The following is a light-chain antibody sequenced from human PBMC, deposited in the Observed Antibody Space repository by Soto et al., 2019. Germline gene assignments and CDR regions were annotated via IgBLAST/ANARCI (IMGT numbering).Light chain of an antibody. CDR1: QGIGSW. CDR3: QQANSFPHS. Sequence: DIQMTQSPSSVSASVGDRVTITCRATQGIGSWLAWYQQKPGKAPNLLIYDASKLNSGVPSRFSGSGSGTDFSLTISSLQPEDFATYYCQQANSFPHSVGGGTKVDIK. V-gene: IGKV1-12*01. J-gene: IGKJ4*01. CDR2: DAS.